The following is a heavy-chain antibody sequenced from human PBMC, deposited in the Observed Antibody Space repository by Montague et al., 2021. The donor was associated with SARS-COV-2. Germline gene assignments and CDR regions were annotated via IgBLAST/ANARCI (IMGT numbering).Heavy chain of an antibody. D-gene: IGHD1-26*01. Sequence: SETLSLTCAVPGGSISSGTWWTWVRQPPGKGLEWIGEISHSGGTNYNPSLKSRVTISVDKSKNQFSLTLNSVTAADTAVYYCARLSSDIGGYFWFDPWGQGTLVSVSS. J-gene: IGHJ5*02. V-gene: IGHV4-4*02. CDR3: ARLSSDIGGYFWFDP. CDR1: GGSISSGTW. CDR2: ISHSGGT.